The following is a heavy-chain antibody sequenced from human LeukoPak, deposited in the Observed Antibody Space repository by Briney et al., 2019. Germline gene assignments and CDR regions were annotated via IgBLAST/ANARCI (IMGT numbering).Heavy chain of an antibody. V-gene: IGHV4-39*01. J-gene: IGHJ4*02. Sequence: TSSETLSLTCTLSGGPISSDTDYWGWIRQSPGKGLEWIGSIHYSGNSYYNPPLKSRVTIFVDTSRDQFSLDLYSVTAADTALYYCARHISANTGYFDSCGQGTLVTVSS. CDR3: ARHISANTGYFDS. D-gene: IGHD4/OR15-4a*01. CDR1: GGPISSDTDY. CDR2: IHYSGNS.